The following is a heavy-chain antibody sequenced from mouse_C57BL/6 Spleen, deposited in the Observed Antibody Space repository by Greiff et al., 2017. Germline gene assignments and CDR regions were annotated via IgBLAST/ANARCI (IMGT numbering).Heavy chain of an antibody. CDR3: ARGGYYGSMYAMDD. J-gene: IGHJ4*01. CDR1: GYAFSSSW. V-gene: IGHV1-82*01. CDR2: IYPGDGDT. Sequence: VQLQQSGPELVKPGASVKISCKASGYAFSSSWMNWVKQRPGKGLEWIGRIYPGDGDTNYNGKFKGKATLTADKSSSTAYMQLSSLTSEDSAVYFCARGGYYGSMYAMDDWGQGTSVTVSS. D-gene: IGHD1-1*01.